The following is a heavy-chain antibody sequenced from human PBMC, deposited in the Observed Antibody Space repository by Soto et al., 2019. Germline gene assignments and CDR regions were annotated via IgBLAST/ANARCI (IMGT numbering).Heavy chain of an antibody. J-gene: IGHJ4*02. CDR3: ARGGYYYDSSGYSSYFDY. CDR1: GFTFSSYG. D-gene: IGHD3-22*01. CDR2: IWYDGSNK. Sequence: QVQLVESGGGVVQPGRSLRLSCAASGFTFSSYGMHWVRQAPGKGLEWVAVIWYDGSNKYYADSVKDRFTISRDNSKNTLNLQMNSLRAEDTAVYYCARGGYYYDSSGYSSYFDYWGQGTLVTVSS. V-gene: IGHV3-33*01.